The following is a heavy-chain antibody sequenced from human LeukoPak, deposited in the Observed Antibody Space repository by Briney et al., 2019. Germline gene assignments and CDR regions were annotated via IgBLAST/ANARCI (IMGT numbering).Heavy chain of an antibody. V-gene: IGHV1-18*01. CDR1: GYTFTNYG. CDR2: ITTYNGYT. CDR3: ARLSGSYYIFDY. Sequence: ASVKVSCKASGYTFTNYGISWMRQAPGQALEWMGWITTYNGYTNYAQKLQGRVTMTTDTSTSTAYMELRSLRSDDAAVYYCARLSGSYYIFDYWGQGTLVTVSS. D-gene: IGHD1-26*01. J-gene: IGHJ4*02.